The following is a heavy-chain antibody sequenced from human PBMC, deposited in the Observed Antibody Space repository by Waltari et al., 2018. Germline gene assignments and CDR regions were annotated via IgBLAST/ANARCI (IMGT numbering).Heavy chain of an antibody. CDR1: GGSFSGYY. V-gene: IGHV4-34*02. CDR3: VRLEDCTGPGGNCYSGDSFAMDV. Sequence: QVQLQQWGAGLLQPSEPLSLTCAVYGGSFSGYYWGWLRQPPGKGLEWIGEINHAGNTNHNPSLRSRVTMLVDTSKSQFSLKVHSVTAADTAVYFCVRLEDCTGPGGNCYSGDSFAMDVWGQGTTVSVSS. D-gene: IGHD2-8*02. CDR2: INHAGNT. J-gene: IGHJ6*02.